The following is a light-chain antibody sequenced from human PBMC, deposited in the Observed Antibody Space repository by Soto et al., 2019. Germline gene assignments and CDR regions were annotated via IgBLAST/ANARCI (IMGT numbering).Light chain of an antibody. V-gene: IGKV3-20*01. CDR3: QQYGSLPRT. CDR2: GAS. J-gene: IGKJ1*01. CDR1: QSVTGNW. Sequence: EIVLTQSPGTLSLSPGERATLSCRASQSVTGNWLAWYQQKPGQAPRVLIFGASSRATGIPERFSGSGSGTDFTLTISRLEPEDFAVYYCQQYGSLPRTFGQGTKVEIK.